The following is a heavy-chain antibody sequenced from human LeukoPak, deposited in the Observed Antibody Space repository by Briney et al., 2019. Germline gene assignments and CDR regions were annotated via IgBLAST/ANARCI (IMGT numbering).Heavy chain of an antibody. J-gene: IGHJ5*02. V-gene: IGHV1-8*03. D-gene: IGHD2-2*01. CDR3: AKYCSSTCCPYTWFDP. Sequence: ASVKVSCKASGYTFTSYDINWVRQATGRGLEWMGWMNPNSGNTGYAQKFQGRFTITRNTSITRAYMELSSLRSEDPPWYYCAKYCSSTCCPYTWFDPWGQGTLVTVSS. CDR2: MNPNSGNT. CDR1: GYTFTSYD.